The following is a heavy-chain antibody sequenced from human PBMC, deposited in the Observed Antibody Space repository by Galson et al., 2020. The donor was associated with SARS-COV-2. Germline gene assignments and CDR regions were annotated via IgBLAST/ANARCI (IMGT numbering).Heavy chain of an antibody. CDR1: GYTLTELS. J-gene: IGHJ5*02. V-gene: IGHV1-24*01. CDR2: FDPEDGET. D-gene: IGHD6-13*01. Sequence: GESLKISCKVSGYTLTELSMHWVRQAPGKGLEWMGGFDPEDGETIYAQKFQGRVTMTEDTSTDTAYMELSSLRSEDTAVYYCATGSAANLANWFDPWGQGTLVTVSS. CDR3: ATGSAANLANWFDP.